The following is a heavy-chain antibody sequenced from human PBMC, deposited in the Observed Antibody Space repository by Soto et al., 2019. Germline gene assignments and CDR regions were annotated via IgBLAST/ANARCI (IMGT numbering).Heavy chain of an antibody. Sequence: PSETLSLTCTVSGGSISSSSYYWSWIRQPPGKGLEWIGYIYYSGSTNYNPSLKSRVTISVDTSKNQFSLKLSSVTAADTAVYYCARNYYDSSGFDYWGQGTLVTVSS. CDR3: ARNYYDSSGFDY. D-gene: IGHD3-22*01. CDR1: GGSISSSSYY. J-gene: IGHJ4*02. V-gene: IGHV4-61*01. CDR2: IYYSGST.